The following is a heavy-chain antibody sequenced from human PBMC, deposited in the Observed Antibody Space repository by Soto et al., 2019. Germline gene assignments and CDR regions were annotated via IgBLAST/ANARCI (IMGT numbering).Heavy chain of an antibody. CDR2: ISSSGSTI. V-gene: IGHV3-48*03. Sequence: EVQLVESGGGLVQPGGSLRLSCAASGFTFSSYEMNWVRQAPGKGLEWVSYISSSGSTIYYADSVKGRFTISRDNAKNSLYLQMNSLSAEDTAVYYCAREGTGTTIFYYYYGMDVWGQGTTVTVSS. D-gene: IGHD1-1*01. CDR1: GFTFSSYE. J-gene: IGHJ6*02. CDR3: AREGTGTTIFYYYYGMDV.